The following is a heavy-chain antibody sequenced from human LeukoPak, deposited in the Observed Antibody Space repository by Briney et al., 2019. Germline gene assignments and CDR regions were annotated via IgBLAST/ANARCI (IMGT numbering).Heavy chain of an antibody. J-gene: IGHJ4*02. CDR1: GGSFSGYY. V-gene: IGHV4-34*01. Sequence: SETLSLTCAVYGGSFSGYYWSWIRQPPVKELEWIGEINHSGSTNYNPSLKSRVTISVDTSKNQFSLKLSSVTAADTAVYYCARAYTPFYCSGGSCSAYYFDYWGQGTLVTVSS. CDR3: ARAYTPFYCSGGSCSAYYFDY. D-gene: IGHD2-15*01. CDR2: INHSGST.